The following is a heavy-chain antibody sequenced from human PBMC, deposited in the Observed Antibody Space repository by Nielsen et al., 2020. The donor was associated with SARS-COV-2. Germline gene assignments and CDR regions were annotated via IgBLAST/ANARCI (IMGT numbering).Heavy chain of an antibody. CDR2: IYSGGTT. V-gene: IGHV3-53*01. J-gene: IGHJ6*02. D-gene: IGHD3-16*02. CDR1: GFTFSSYS. CDR3: TRDPRAVVRAYYGLDV. Sequence: GGSLRLSCAASGFTFSSYSMSWVRQAPGKGLEWVSVIYSGGTTYYADSVKGRFTISRDKNTLYLQMNNLRVEDTAVYYCTRDPRAVVRAYYGLDVWGQGTAVTVSS.